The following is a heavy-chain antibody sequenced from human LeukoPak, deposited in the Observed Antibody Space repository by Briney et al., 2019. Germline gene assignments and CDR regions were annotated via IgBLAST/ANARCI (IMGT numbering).Heavy chain of an antibody. CDR1: GYTFTSYY. Sequence: ASVKVSCKASGYTFTSYYMHWVRQAPGQGLEWMGIINPSGGSTSCAQKFQGRVTMTRDTSTSTVYMELSSLRSEDTAVYYCARDSEPPGIAAAVSWFDPWGQGTLVTVSS. CDR3: ARDSEPPGIAAAVSWFDP. J-gene: IGHJ5*02. CDR2: INPSGGST. D-gene: IGHD6-13*01. V-gene: IGHV1-46*01.